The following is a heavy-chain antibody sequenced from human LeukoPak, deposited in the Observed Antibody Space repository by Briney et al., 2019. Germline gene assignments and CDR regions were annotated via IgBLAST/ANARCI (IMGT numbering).Heavy chain of an antibody. CDR1: GYTFTDYY. CDR2: ISPNSGGT. J-gene: IGHJ4*02. Sequence: GASVKVSCKASGYTFTDYYMHWVRQAPGQGLEWMGWISPNSGGTNYAQKFQGRVTMTRDTSISTAYMELSRLTSDDTAVYYCARDRTSSSHFDYWGQGTLVTVSS. D-gene: IGHD6-6*01. CDR3: ARDRTSSSHFDY. V-gene: IGHV1-2*02.